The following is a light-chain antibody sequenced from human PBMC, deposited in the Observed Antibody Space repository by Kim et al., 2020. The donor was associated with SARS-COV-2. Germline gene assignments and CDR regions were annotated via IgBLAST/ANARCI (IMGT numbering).Light chain of an antibody. J-gene: IGLJ2*01. Sequence: VALGQTVRITCQGDSLRSYYATWYQQKPGQAPIHVIYGKNNRPSGIPDRFSGSSSGNTASLTITGTQAGDEADYYCNSRDSNDNVVFGGGTKLTVL. CDR2: GKN. CDR1: SLRSYY. CDR3: NSRDSNDNVV. V-gene: IGLV3-19*01.